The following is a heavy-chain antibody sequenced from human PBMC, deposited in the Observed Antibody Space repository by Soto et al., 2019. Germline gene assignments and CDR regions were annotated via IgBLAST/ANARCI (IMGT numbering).Heavy chain of an antibody. D-gene: IGHD3-10*01. V-gene: IGHV4-39*02. Sequence: PSETLSLTCTVSGGSTSRSDSYWAWIRQPPGKGLEWIGSVYYSGTTYYKSSLKSRVTISVDPPRNPFSLKLSFVTAENPVVYYCATDGLTGSNHKFTSGGQGTLVPVSS. CDR3: ATDGLTGSNHKFTS. CDR2: VYYSGTT. J-gene: IGHJ4*02. CDR1: GGSTSRSDSY.